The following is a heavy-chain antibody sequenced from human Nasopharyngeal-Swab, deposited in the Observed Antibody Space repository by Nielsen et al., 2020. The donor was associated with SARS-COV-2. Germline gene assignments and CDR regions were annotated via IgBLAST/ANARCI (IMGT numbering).Heavy chain of an antibody. D-gene: IGHD6-13*01. CDR3: TSSIAAAGSRYYYYYMDV. Sequence: GGSLRLSCAASGFTFSGSAMHWVRQASGKGLEWVGRIRSKANSYATAYAASVKGRFTISRDDSKNTAYLQMSSLKTEDTAVYYCTSSIAAAGSRYYYYYMDVWGKGTTVTVSS. CDR1: GFTFSGSA. J-gene: IGHJ6*03. V-gene: IGHV3-73*01. CDR2: IRSKANSYAT.